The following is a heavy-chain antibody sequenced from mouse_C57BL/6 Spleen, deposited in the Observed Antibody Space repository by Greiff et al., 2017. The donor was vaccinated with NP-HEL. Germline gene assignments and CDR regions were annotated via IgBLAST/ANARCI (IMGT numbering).Heavy chain of an antibody. CDR1: GFTFSDYY. CDR3: ARQACFITTVGALDY. CDR2: ISNGGGST. D-gene: IGHD1-1*01. Sequence: EVKLVESGGGLVQPGGSLKLSCAASGFTFSDYYMNWVRQTPEKRLEWVAYISNGGGSTYYPDTVKGRFTLSRDNAKNTLYMQLSRLKSEDTAMYYCARQACFITTVGALDYWGQGTTLTVSS. V-gene: IGHV5-12*01. J-gene: IGHJ2*01.